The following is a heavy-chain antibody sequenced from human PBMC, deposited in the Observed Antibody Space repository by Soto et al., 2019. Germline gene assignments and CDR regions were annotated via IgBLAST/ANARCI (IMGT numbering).Heavy chain of an antibody. V-gene: IGHV3-66*01. D-gene: IGHD4-17*01. J-gene: IGHJ4*02. Sequence: GGSLRLSCAASGFTVSSNYMSWVRQAPGKGLEWVSVIYSGGSTYYADSVKGRFTISRDNSKNTLYLQMNSLRAEDTAVYYCARDRDYAHYFDYWGQGTLVTVSS. CDR3: ARDRDYAHYFDY. CDR1: GFTVSSNY. CDR2: IYSGGST.